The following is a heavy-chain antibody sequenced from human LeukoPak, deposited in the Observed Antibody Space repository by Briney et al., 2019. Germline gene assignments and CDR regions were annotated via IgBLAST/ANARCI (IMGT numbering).Heavy chain of an antibody. D-gene: IGHD3-9*01. CDR3: ATVETYYDILTGYSY. Sequence: ASETVSCKASGGTFSSYAISWVRQAPGQGLGWMGGIIPIFGKANYSQKFQGRVTITADESTSTAYMELSSLRSEDTAVYYCATVETYYDILTGYSYWGQGTLVTVSS. V-gene: IGHV1-69*13. J-gene: IGHJ4*02. CDR1: GGTFSSYA. CDR2: IIPIFGKA.